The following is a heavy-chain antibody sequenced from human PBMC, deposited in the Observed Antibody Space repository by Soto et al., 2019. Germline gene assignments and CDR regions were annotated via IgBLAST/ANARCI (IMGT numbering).Heavy chain of an antibody. J-gene: IGHJ4*02. CDR3: ALVYYYDSSGYFLLPDY. D-gene: IGHD3-22*01. Sequence: EVQLVESGGGLVQPGGSLRLSCAASGFTFSSYWMHWVRQAPGKGLVWVSRINSDGSSTSYADSVKGRFTISRDNAKNTLYLQRNSLRAEDTAVYYCALVYYYDSSGYFLLPDYWGQGTLVTVSS. V-gene: IGHV3-74*01. CDR2: INSDGSST. CDR1: GFTFSSYW.